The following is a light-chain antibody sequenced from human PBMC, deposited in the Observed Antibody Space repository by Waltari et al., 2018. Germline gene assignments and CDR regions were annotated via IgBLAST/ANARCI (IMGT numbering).Light chain of an antibody. V-gene: IGLV2-23*01. CDR1: TGGYNL. J-gene: IGLJ2*01. Sequence: QPALTQPASVSGSPGQSLTVPCTGTTGGYNLVPWYQHHPDQGPKLIIYEGKTRPSGVSNRFSGSQSGNTASLTISGLQPEDEAHYYCCSYSGSNTWIFGGGTQLTVL. CDR3: CSYSGSNTWI. CDR2: EGK.